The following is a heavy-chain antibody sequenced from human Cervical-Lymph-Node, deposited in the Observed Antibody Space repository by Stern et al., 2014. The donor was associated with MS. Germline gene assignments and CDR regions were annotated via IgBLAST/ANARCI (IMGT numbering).Heavy chain of an antibody. Sequence: VQLEESGGGVVQPGRSLRLSCAASGFTFSTYAMHWVRQAPGKGLEWVAVTSYDGSDKWYADSVKGRFTISRDGSKNTLYLQMNSLRAEDTAVYFCARSFGIGAFDYWGQGTLVTVSS. V-gene: IGHV3-30*01. D-gene: IGHD3-16*01. J-gene: IGHJ4*02. CDR1: GFTFSTYA. CDR2: TSYDGSDK. CDR3: ARSFGIGAFDY.